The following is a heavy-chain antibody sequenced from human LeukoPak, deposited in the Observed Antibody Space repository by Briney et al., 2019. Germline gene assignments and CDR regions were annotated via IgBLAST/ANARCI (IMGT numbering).Heavy chain of an antibody. CDR1: GGSISSYY. J-gene: IGHJ6*03. D-gene: IGHD3-10*01. Sequence: SETLSLTCTVSGGSISSYYWSWIRQPAGKGLEWIGRIYISGSTNYNPSPKSRVTTAVDTSKNQLSLQLRSVTAADTAVYYCARGMYGSGSYAYYYMDVWGKGTTVTVSS. CDR2: IYISGST. V-gene: IGHV4-4*07. CDR3: ARGMYGSGSYAYYYMDV.